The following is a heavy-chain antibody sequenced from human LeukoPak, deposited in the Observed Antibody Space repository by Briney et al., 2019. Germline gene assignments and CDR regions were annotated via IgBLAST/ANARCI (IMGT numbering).Heavy chain of an antibody. CDR2: IYYSGST. CDR3: ATFYYDSSGYHDY. CDR1: GGSISSSSYY. D-gene: IGHD3-22*01. J-gene: IGHJ4*02. Sequence: SETLSLTCTVSGGSISSSSYYWGWFRQPPGKGLEWIGSIYYSGSTYYHPSLKSRVTISVDTSKNQFSLKLSSVTAADTAVYYCATFYYDSSGYHDYWGQGTLVTVSS. V-gene: IGHV4-39*01.